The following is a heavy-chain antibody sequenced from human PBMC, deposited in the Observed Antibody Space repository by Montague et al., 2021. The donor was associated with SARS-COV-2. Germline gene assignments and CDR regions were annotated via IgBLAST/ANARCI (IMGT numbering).Heavy chain of an antibody. D-gene: IGHD6-13*01. CDR2: IYYSGST. J-gene: IGHJ6*02. CDR1: GGSISSSSYY. V-gene: IGHV4-39*07. Sequence: SETLSLTCTVSGGSISSSSYYWGWIRQPPGKGLEWIGSIYYSGSTYYNPSLKSRVTISVDTSKNQFSLKLRSVTAADTAVYYCARVGRQQLVRLSGMDVWGQGTTVTVSS. CDR3: ARVGRQQLVRLSGMDV.